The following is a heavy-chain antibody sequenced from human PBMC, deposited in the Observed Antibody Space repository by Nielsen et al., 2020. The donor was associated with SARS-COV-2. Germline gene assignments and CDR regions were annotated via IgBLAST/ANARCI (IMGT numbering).Heavy chain of an antibody. D-gene: IGHD4-17*01. V-gene: IGHV4-39*07. CDR3: ARVQYIATVTTYFDY. CDR1: GGSISSSSYF. CDR2: IYYSGST. J-gene: IGHJ4*02. Sequence: GSLRLSCTVSGGSISSSSYFWGWIRQPPGKGLEWIGSIYYSGSTYYNPSLKSRVTMSADTSKNQFSLKLSSVTAADTAVYYCARVQYIATVTTYFDYWGQGTLVTVSS.